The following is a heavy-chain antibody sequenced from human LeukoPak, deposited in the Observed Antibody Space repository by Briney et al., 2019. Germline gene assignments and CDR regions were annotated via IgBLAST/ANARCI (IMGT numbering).Heavy chain of an antibody. J-gene: IGHJ4*02. Sequence: ASVTVSCKASGYTVTSYDINWVRQATGQGLEWMGWMNPNSGNTGYAQKFQGRVTMTRNTSISTAYMELSSLRSEDTAVYYCARVLAGVVVPTVAVDYWGQGTLVTVSS. CDR2: MNPNSGNT. CDR1: GYTVTSYD. V-gene: IGHV1-8*01. D-gene: IGHD2-15*01. CDR3: ARVLAGVVVPTVAVDY.